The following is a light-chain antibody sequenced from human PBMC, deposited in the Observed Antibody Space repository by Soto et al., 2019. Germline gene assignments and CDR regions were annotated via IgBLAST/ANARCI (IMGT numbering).Light chain of an antibody. Sequence: QSVLTQSSSASASLGSSVSLTCTLSSGHSSYIIAWHQQQPGKAPRYLMKLEGSGSYNKGSGVPARFSGSSSGADRYLTISNLQFEDEADYYCETWDSNTYVFGTGTKLTVL. V-gene: IGLV4-60*02. CDR1: SGHSSYI. J-gene: IGLJ1*01. CDR3: ETWDSNTYV. CDR2: LEGSGSY.